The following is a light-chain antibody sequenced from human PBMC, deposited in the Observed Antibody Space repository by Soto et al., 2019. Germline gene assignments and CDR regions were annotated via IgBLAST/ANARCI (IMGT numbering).Light chain of an antibody. CDR3: QQANAFPIT. J-gene: IGKJ5*01. CDR1: QGINRW. CDR2: TTS. V-gene: IGKV1-12*01. Sequence: DIQMTQSPSFMSASVGDRVTVTCRASQGINRWLAWYQQKPGKAPKLLIYTTSTLASGVPSRFSGSGSGTDFTLTISSRQPEDFATYYCQQANAFPITFGQGTRLEIK.